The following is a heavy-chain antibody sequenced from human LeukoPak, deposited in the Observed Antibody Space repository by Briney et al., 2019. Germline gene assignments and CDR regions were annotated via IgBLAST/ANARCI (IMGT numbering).Heavy chain of an antibody. CDR2: MWHHGNYK. CDR1: GFNFSTSG. Sequence: GGSLRLSCEASGFNFSTSGMHWVRQAPGKGLEWVAVMWHHGNYKYYGDSVKGRFTISRDNSKNTLYLQMNSLRAEDAAVYYCARGYCSSTSCYADYWGQGTLVTVSS. D-gene: IGHD2-2*01. CDR3: ARGYCSSTSCYADY. V-gene: IGHV3-33*01. J-gene: IGHJ4*02.